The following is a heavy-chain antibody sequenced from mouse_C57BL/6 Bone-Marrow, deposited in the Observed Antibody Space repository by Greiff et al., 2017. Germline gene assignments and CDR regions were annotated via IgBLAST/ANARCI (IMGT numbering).Heavy chain of an antibody. D-gene: IGHD1-1*01. CDR2: ISNGGSYT. CDR1: GFTFSSYG. Sequence: EVKVVESGGDLVKPGGSLKLSCAASGFTFSSYGMSWVRQTPDKRLEWVATISNGGSYTYYPDSVKGRFTISRDNAKNTLYLKMRSLKSEDTAMYYCARSYYGSSYGYYAMDYWGQGTSVTVSS. J-gene: IGHJ4*01. CDR3: ARSYYGSSYGYYAMDY. V-gene: IGHV5-6*01.